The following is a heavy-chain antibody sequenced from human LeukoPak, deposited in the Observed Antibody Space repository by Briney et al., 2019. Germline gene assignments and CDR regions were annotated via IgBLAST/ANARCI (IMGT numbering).Heavy chain of an antibody. CDR3: AKDNTDWAFDY. Sequence: GGSLRLSCAASGFTFSSYWMHWVRQAPGKGLVWVSRIDTDGSDTSYADSVKGRFTISRDNAKNTLYLQMNSLRAEDTAVYYCAKDNTDWAFDYWGQGILVTVSS. J-gene: IGHJ4*02. D-gene: IGHD3-9*01. CDR1: GFTFSSYW. V-gene: IGHV3-74*01. CDR2: IDTDGSDT.